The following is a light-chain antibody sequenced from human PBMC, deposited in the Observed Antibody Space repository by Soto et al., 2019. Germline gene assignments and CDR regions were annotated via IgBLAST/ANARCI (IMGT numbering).Light chain of an antibody. CDR2: AAS. V-gene: IGKV3D-15*01. CDR1: QTIPSN. CDR3: QQYSDWPLT. Sequence: EIVMTQSPATLSVSPGERVTLSCRPSQTIPSNLAWYQQRPGQAPRPLIYAASTRATGIPARFSGNGFGTDFTITISSLQSADFAVYYCQQYSDWPLTFGGGTKVEIK. J-gene: IGKJ4*01.